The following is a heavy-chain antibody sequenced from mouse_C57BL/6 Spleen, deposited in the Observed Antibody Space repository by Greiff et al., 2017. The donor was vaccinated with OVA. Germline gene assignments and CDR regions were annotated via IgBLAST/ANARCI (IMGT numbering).Heavy chain of an antibody. CDR3: ARRRTGHFDY. V-gene: IGHV1-80*01. CDR1: GYAFSSYW. Sequence: VQRVESGAELVKPGASVKISCKASGYAFSSYWMNWVKQRPGKGLEWIGQIYPGDGDTNYNGKFKGKATLTADKSSSTAYMQLSSLTSEDSAVYFCARRRTGHFDYWGQGTTLTVSS. CDR2: IYPGDGDT. J-gene: IGHJ2*01. D-gene: IGHD4-1*01.